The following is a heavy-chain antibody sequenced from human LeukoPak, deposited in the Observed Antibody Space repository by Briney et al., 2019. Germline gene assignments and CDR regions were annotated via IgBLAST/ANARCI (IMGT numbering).Heavy chain of an antibody. D-gene: IGHD3-22*01. J-gene: IGHJ4*02. V-gene: IGHV3-21*01. CDR1: GFTFSSYS. CDR2: ISSSSSYI. Sequence: GGSLRLSCAASGFTFSSYSMNWVRQAPGKGLEWVSSISSSSSYIYYADSVKGRFTISRDNAKNSLYLQMNSLRAEDTAVYYCARDYYDNTGVLGMDYWGQGTLVTVSS. CDR3: ARDYYDNTGVLGMDY.